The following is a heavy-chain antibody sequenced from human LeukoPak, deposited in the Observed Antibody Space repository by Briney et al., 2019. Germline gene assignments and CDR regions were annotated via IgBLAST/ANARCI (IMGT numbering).Heavy chain of an antibody. CDR2: VIPILGTA. V-gene: IGHV1-69*13. J-gene: IGHJ4*02. CDR3: ARDSHSGYSYGYYFDY. Sequence: SVKVSCKASGGTFSSYAMSWVRQAPGQGIEWMGGVIPILGTANYAQKFQGRVTITADESTSTAYMELSSLRSEDTAVYYCARDSHSGYSYGYYFDYWGQGTLVTVSS. D-gene: IGHD5-18*01. CDR1: GGTFSSYA.